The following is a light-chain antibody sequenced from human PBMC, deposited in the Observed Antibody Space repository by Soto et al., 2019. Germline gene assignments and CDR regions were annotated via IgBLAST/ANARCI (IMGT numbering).Light chain of an antibody. J-gene: IGLJ1*01. Sequence: QSVLTQPPSVSGAPGQGVTISCTGSRSSIGAGYDVHWYQQLPGTAPKLLIFDTNNRPSGIPDRFSGSKSGTAAFLAITGLQVEDDTDYYYQSFDSNLNGYVFGTGTKLTVL. V-gene: IGLV1-40*01. CDR2: DTN. CDR3: QSFDSNLNGYV. CDR1: RSSIGAGYD.